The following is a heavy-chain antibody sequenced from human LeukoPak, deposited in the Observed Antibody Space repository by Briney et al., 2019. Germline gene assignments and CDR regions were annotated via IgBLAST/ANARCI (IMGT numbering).Heavy chain of an antibody. CDR3: ARDRFDNRRGGAGYFDL. V-gene: IGHV3-11*04. CDR2: ITGLSRTI. D-gene: IGHD3-22*01. CDR1: GFTFGDSY. J-gene: IGHJ2*01. Sequence: GGSLRLSCAASGFTFGDSYMAWIRQTPGKGLEWISYITGLSRTIYYADSVRGRFTISRDNGKNSLYLQMNSLRAEDTAVYYCARDRFDNRRGGAGYFDLRGRGTLVAVSS.